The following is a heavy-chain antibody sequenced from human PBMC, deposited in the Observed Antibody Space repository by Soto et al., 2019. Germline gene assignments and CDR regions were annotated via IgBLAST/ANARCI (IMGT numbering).Heavy chain of an antibody. V-gene: IGHV5-51*01. D-gene: IGHD2-15*01. CDR3: ARHSIYCSGGSCYLGYYYGMDV. Sequence: GVSLKISCRCSEDRFTSYWIGWVRHMPRKGLEWMGIIYPGDSDTRYSPSFQGQVTISADKSISTAYLQWSSLKASDTAMYYCARHSIYCSGGSCYLGYYYGMDVWGQGTTGTV. CDR1: EDRFTSYW. J-gene: IGHJ6*02. CDR2: IYPGDSDT.